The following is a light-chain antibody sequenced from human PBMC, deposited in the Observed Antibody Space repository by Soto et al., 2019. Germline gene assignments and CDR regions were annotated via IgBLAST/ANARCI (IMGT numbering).Light chain of an antibody. J-gene: IGKJ2*01. CDR3: QQYNNWPPYT. Sequence: EIVMTQSPGTLSVSPGERATLSCRASQSVSSNLAWYQQKPGQAPRLLIYGASTRAIGIPARFSGSGSGTEFTLTISSLPSEDFAVYYCQQYNNWPPYTFGQGTKLESK. V-gene: IGKV3-15*01. CDR2: GAS. CDR1: QSVSSN.